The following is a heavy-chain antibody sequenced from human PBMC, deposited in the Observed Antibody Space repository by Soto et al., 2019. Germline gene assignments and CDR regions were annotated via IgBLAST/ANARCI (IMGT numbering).Heavy chain of an antibody. D-gene: IGHD5-18*01. CDR3: ARTVDTTMVFSRFDY. CDR1: GFSLSNAKMG. CDR2: IFSNDEK. J-gene: IGHJ4*02. V-gene: IGHV2-26*01. Sequence: QVTFKESGPVLVKPTETLTLTCTVSGFSLSNAKMGVSWIRQPPGKALEWLAHIFSNDEKSYTTSLKSRLTISKDTSKSQVVLTMTNIDPVDTATYYCARTVDTTMVFSRFDYWGQGTLVTVSS.